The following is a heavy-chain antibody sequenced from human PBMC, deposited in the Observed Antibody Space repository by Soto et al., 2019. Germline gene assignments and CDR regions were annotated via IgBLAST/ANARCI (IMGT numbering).Heavy chain of an antibody. CDR1: GGSFSGYY. CDR2: INHSGST. J-gene: IGHJ4*02. Sequence: SETLSLTCAFYGGSFSGYYWSWIRQPPGKGLEWIGEINHSGSTNYNPSLKSRVTISVDTSKNQFSLKLSSVTAADTAVYYCARTPYYYDSSGYYRPFDYWGQGTLVTVSS. CDR3: ARTPYYYDSSGYYRPFDY. V-gene: IGHV4-34*01. D-gene: IGHD3-22*01.